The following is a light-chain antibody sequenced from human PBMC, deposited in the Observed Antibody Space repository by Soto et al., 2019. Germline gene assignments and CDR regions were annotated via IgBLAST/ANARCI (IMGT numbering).Light chain of an antibody. CDR1: QSISSY. J-gene: IGKJ3*01. Sequence: DIQITQSPSSLSASVGDRVTITCRASQSISSYLNWYQQKPGKAPNLLIYAAYSLQSGVPSTFSGSGSGTDFTLTISSLQPEDFATYYCQQSYSSPITFGPGTKVDIK. V-gene: IGKV1-39*01. CDR2: AAY. CDR3: QQSYSSPIT.